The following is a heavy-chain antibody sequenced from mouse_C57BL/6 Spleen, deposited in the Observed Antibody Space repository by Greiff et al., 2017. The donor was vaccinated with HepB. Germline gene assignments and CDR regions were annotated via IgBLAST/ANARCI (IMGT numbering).Heavy chain of an antibody. D-gene: IGHD2-5*01. CDR3: ARNYYSKYYYAMDY. CDR1: GFTFSDYG. CDR2: ISSGSSTI. Sequence: EVHLVESGGGLVKPGGSLKLSCAASGFTFSDYGMHWVRQAPEKGLEWVAYISSGSSTIYYADTVKGRFTISRDNAKNTLFLQMTSLRSEDTAMYYCARNYYSKYYYAMDYWGQGTSVTVSS. J-gene: IGHJ4*01. V-gene: IGHV5-17*01.